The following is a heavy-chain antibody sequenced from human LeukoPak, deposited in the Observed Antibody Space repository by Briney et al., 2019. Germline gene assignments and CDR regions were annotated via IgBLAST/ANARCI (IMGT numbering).Heavy chain of an antibody. D-gene: IGHD1-26*01. CDR3: AREYSGSYDPFDY. J-gene: IGHJ4*02. CDR1: GFTFSSYV. V-gene: IGHV3-23*01. Sequence: GGSLRLSCAASGFTFSSYVMGWVRQIPGQGLEWVSVISGGGDSTNHADSVKGRFTISRDNSKNTVYLQMNSLRAEDTAVYYCAREYSGSYDPFDYWGQGTLVTVSS. CDR2: ISGGGDST.